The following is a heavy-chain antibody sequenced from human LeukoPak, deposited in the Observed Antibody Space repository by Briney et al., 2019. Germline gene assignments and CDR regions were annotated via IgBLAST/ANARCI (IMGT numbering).Heavy chain of an antibody. CDR3: ARGQFDY. CDR2: INPNSGNT. Sequence: ASVKVSCKASGYTFTGYYMHWVRQAPGQGLEWMGWINPNSGNTGYAQKFQGRVTMTRNTSISTAYMELSSLRSEDTAVYYCARGQFDYWGQGTLVTVSS. CDR1: GYTFTGYY. V-gene: IGHV1-8*02. J-gene: IGHJ4*02.